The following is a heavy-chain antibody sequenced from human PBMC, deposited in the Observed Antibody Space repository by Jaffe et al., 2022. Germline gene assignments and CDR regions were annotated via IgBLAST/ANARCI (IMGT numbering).Heavy chain of an antibody. Sequence: EVQLVESGGGLVQPGGSLRLSCAASGFAFSNYWMHWVRQAPGKGLVWVSRIKSDGSSTTYADSVKGRFTISRDNAKNTLYLEMNTLRAEDTAVYYCTRSPLRTWSTVTTLEALDIWGQGTMVTVSS. D-gene: IGHD4-17*01. CDR2: IKSDGSST. V-gene: IGHV3-74*03. CDR1: GFAFSNYW. J-gene: IGHJ3*02. CDR3: TRSPLRTWSTVTTLEALDI.